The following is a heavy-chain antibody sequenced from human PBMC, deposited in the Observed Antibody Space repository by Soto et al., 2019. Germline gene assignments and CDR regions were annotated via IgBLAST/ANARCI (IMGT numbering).Heavy chain of an antibody. D-gene: IGHD6-13*01. J-gene: IGHJ6*03. CDR1: GYTFTSYG. V-gene: IGHV1-18*01. CDR2: ISAYNGNT. Sequence: ASVKVSCKASGYTFTSYGISWVRQAPGQGLEWMGWISAYNGNTNYAQKLQGRVTMTTDTSTSTASMELRSLRSDDTAVYYCARVGDPVNSSSWEVEEYYYYYMDVWGKGTTVTVSS. CDR3: ARVGDPVNSSSWEVEEYYYYYMDV.